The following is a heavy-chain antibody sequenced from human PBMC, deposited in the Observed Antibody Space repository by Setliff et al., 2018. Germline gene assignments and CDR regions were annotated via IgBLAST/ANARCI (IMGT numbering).Heavy chain of an antibody. V-gene: IGHV3-48*03. CDR1: GFTFRSYE. D-gene: IGHD3-22*01. J-gene: IGHJ4*02. Sequence: PGGSLRLSCAASGFTFRSYEMNWVRQTPGKGLEWVSYINSGGSKVYYADSVKGRFTISRDNAKNSLYLLMKSVRVDDTAVYYCARSINGYQQRYDIWGQGALGTVSS. CDR2: INSGGSKV. CDR3: ARSINGYQQRYDI.